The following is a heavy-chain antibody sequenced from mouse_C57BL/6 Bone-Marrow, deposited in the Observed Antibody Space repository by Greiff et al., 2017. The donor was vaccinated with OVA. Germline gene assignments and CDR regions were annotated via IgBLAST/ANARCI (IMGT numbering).Heavy chain of an antibody. Sequence: VQLQQPGAELVKPGASVKLSCKASGYTFTSYWMQWVKQRPGQGLEWIGEIDPSDSYTNYNQKFKGKATLTVDTSSSTAYMQLSSLTSEDSAVYYCARSYDRYYFDYWGQGTTLTVSS. CDR3: ARSYDRYYFDY. D-gene: IGHD2-3*01. J-gene: IGHJ2*01. CDR2: IDPSDSYT. CDR1: GYTFTSYW. V-gene: IGHV1-50*01.